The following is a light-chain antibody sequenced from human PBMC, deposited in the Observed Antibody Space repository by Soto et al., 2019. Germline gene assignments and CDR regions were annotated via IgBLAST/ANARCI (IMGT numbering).Light chain of an antibody. V-gene: IGLV2-8*01. CDR2: EIN. CDR3: SSFAGSNNFPYV. CDR1: SSDVGGYNY. Sequence: QSALTQPPSASGSPGQSVTISCTGTSSDVGGYNYVSWYQQHPGKAPKLMIYEINKRPSGVPDRFSGSKSGNTASLTVSGLQAEDEDDYYCSSFAGSNNFPYVFGTGTKLTVL. J-gene: IGLJ1*01.